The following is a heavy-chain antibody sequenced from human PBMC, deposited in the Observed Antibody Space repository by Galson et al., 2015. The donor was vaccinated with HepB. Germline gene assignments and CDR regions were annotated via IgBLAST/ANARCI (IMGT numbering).Heavy chain of an antibody. Sequence: SLRLSCAASGLTFSSYAMYWVRQAPGKGLEYVSAISSNGGRKYYADSVKGRFTISRDNSKNTLYLQMSSLRGEDTAVYYCVKEGGIVAVPLDYWGQGTLVTVSS. CDR2: ISSNGGRK. CDR3: VKEGGIVAVPLDY. J-gene: IGHJ4*02. CDR1: GLTFSSYA. D-gene: IGHD2-2*01. V-gene: IGHV3-64D*06.